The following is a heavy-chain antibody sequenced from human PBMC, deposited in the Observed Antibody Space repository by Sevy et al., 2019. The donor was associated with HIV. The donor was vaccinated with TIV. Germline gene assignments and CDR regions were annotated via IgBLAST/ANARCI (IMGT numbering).Heavy chain of an antibody. D-gene: IGHD5-12*01. J-gene: IGHJ6*02. CDR1: GFTFSGYG. CDR3: ASGFDYQEQYYYFFGMDV. V-gene: IGHV3-30*03. Sequence: GGSLRLSCAASGFTFSGYGMHWVRQAPGKGLEWVAIISYDGSKTYYSESMKGRFAISRDNSRNTLNLQMSSLRVEDTAVYYCASGFDYQEQYYYFFGMDVWGRGTTVTVSS. CDR2: ISYDGSKT.